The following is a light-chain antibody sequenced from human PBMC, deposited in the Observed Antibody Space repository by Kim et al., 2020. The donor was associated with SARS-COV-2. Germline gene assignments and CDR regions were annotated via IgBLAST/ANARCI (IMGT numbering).Light chain of an antibody. CDR2: GKN. Sequence: SSELPHDPAVSVALGQTVRITCQGDSLRSYYASWYQQKPGQAPVLVIYGKNNRPSGIPDRFSGSSSGNTASLTITGAQAEDEADYYCNSRDSSGNHLVVFGGGTKVTVL. V-gene: IGLV3-19*01. J-gene: IGLJ2*01. CDR1: SLRSYY. CDR3: NSRDSSGNHLVV.